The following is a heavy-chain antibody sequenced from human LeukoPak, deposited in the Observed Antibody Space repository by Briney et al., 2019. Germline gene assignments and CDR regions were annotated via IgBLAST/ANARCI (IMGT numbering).Heavy chain of an antibody. CDR2: ISSSGNSI. V-gene: IGHV3-48*03. D-gene: IGHD6-13*01. J-gene: IGHJ1*01. CDR3: ARGRFGSC. CDR1: GFAFSGYE. Sequence: GGSLRLSCTASGFAFSGYEMNWVRQAPGKGLEWVSYISSSGNSIYYADSVKGRFTISRDNAKNSLYLQMNSLRAEDMAVYYCARGRFGSCWGQGTLVTVSS.